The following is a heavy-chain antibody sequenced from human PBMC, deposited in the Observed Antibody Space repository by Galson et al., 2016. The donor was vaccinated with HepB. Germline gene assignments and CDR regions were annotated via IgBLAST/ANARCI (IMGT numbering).Heavy chain of an antibody. CDR1: GYTFSAYY. J-gene: IGHJ4*02. CDR3: ARGGGLVVVVDAAHDY. V-gene: IGHV1-2*06. Sequence: SVKVSCKASGYTFSAYYMHWVRQAPGQGLEWMGRINPKSGGTDYAREFQGRVTMTRDTSISSVYMELNSLTSDDTAVYYCARGGGLVVVVDAAHDYWGQGTLVTVSS. CDR2: INPKSGGT. D-gene: IGHD2-15*01.